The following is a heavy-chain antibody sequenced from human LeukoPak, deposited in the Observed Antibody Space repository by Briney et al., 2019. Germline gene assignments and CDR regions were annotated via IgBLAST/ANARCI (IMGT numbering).Heavy chain of an antibody. D-gene: IGHD6-13*01. J-gene: IGHJ4*02. V-gene: IGHV3-33*01. CDR1: GFTFSSYG. CDR2: IWYDGSNK. Sequence: GGSLRLSCVASGFTFSSYGMHWVRQAPGKGLEWVAVIWYDGSNKYYADSVKGRFTISRDNSKNTLYVQMNSLRAEDTAVYYCARDLAAGGTLGVDYWGQGTLVTVSS. CDR3: ARDLAAGGTLGVDY.